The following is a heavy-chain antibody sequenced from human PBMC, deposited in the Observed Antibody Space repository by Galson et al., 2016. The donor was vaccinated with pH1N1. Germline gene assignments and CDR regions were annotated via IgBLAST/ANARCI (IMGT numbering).Heavy chain of an antibody. CDR1: GYTFTTYG. J-gene: IGHJ4*02. Sequence: SVKVSCKASGYTFTTYGIHWVRQAPGQRLQWMGWINCGNGDTRYAERFQGRVTISRDTSTTTVYMVLTNLRPEDTAVSYCVKGGDFDQWGQGTLVTVSS. V-gene: IGHV1-3*01. CDR2: INCGNGDT. D-gene: IGHD4-17*01. CDR3: VKGGDFDQ.